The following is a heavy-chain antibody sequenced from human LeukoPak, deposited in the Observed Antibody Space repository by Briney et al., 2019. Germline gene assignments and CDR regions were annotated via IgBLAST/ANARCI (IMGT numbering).Heavy chain of an antibody. Sequence: ASVKVSCKASGGTFSSYAISWVRQAPGQGLEWMRGIIPIFGTANYAQKFQGRVTITADESTSTAYMELSSLRSEDTAVYYCARVGLGYCSSTSCYFDYWGQGTLVTVSS. V-gene: IGHV1-69*13. CDR2: IIPIFGTA. CDR1: GGTFSSYA. J-gene: IGHJ4*02. CDR3: ARVGLGYCSSTSCYFDY. D-gene: IGHD2-2*01.